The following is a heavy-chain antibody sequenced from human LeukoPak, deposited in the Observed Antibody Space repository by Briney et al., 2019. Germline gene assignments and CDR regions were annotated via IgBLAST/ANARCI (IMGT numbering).Heavy chain of an antibody. V-gene: IGHV3-33*01. CDR3: ARDRHRSNYYDSSGYHDY. J-gene: IGHJ4*02. D-gene: IGHD3-22*01. CDR1: GFTFSSYG. CDR2: IRYDGSNK. Sequence: GRSLRLSCAASGFTFSSYGMHWVRQAPGKGLEWVAVIRYDGSNKYYADSVKGRFTISRDNSKNTLYLQMNSLRAEDTAVYYCARDRHRSNYYDSSGYHDYWGQGTLVTVSS.